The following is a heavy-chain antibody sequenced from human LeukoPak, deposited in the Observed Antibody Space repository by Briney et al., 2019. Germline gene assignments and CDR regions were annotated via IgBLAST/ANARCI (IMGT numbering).Heavy chain of an antibody. CDR3: ARGRNFWSAAPFDY. CDR1: GYTFTSYD. D-gene: IGHD3-3*01. Sequence: ASVKVSCKASGYTFTSYDINWVRQATGQGLEWMGWMNPNSGNTGYAQKFQGRVTITRNTSISTAYMELSSLRSEDTAVYYCARGRNFWSAAPFDYWGQGTLVTVSS. V-gene: IGHV1-8*03. J-gene: IGHJ4*02. CDR2: MNPNSGNT.